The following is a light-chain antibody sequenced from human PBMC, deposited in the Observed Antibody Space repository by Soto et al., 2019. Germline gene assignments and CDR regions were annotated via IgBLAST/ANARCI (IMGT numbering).Light chain of an antibody. CDR1: QSVSSY. V-gene: IGKV3-11*01. J-gene: IGKJ4*01. CDR2: DAS. Sequence: EIVLTQSPATLSLSPGERATLSCRASQSVSSYLAWYQQKPGQAPRLLIYDASNRATGIPARFSGSGSGTDFTLTISSLEPEDFAVVYCQQRSNWPLTFGGGTKVEIK. CDR3: QQRSNWPLT.